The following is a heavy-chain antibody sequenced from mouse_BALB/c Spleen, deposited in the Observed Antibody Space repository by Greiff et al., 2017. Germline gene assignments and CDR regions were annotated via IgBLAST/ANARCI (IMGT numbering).Heavy chain of an antibody. Sequence: EVKLQESGPSLVKPSQTLSLTCSVTGDSIPSCYWNWIRKFPGTKLEYMWYISYSGSTYYIPSLKSRISITRYTSKNQYYLQLNSVTTEDTAPYYSARDEGSAGYIADWGEGTLVTVAA. CDR3: ARDEGSAGYIAD. D-gene: IGHD3-1*01. CDR1: GDSIPSCY. CDR2: ISYSGST. V-gene: IGHV3-8*02. J-gene: IGHJ3*01.